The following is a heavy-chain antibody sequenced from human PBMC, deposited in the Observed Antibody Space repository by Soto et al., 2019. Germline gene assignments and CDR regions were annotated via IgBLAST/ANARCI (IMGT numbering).Heavy chain of an antibody. J-gene: IGHJ6*02. V-gene: IGHV3-30-3*01. CDR1: GFTFSSYA. D-gene: IGHD6-6*01. CDR3: ARVAIAARSCYYYGMDV. CDR2: ISYDGSNK. Sequence: HPGGSLRLSCAASGFTFSSYAMHWVRQAPGKGLEWVAVISYDGSNKYYADSVKGRFTISRDNSKNTLYLQMNSLRAEDTAVYYCARVAIAARSCYYYGMDVWGQGTTVTVSS.